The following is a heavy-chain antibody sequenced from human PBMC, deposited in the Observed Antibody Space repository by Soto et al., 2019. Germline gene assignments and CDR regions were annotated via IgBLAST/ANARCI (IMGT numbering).Heavy chain of an antibody. CDR3: ARDGPDSSSSTGPGY. D-gene: IGHD6-6*01. V-gene: IGHV1-2*02. CDR1: GYTFTGYY. Sequence: ASVKVSCKASGYTFTGYYMYWVRQAPGQGLEWMGWIDPNSGGTNYAQKFQGRVTMTRDTSISTAYMELSGLRSDDTAVYYCARDGPDSSSSTGPGYWGQGTLVTVSS. CDR2: IDPNSGGT. J-gene: IGHJ4*02.